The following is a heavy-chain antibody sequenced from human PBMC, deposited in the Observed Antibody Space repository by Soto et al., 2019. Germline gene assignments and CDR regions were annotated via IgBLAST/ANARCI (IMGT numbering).Heavy chain of an antibody. CDR1: GGSISSGGYY. V-gene: IGHV4-31*03. CDR3: ATAQRSWFDP. CDR2: IYYSGST. Sequence: QVQLQESGPGLVKPSQTLSLTCTVSGGSISSGGYYWSWIRQHPGKGLEWIGYIYYSGSTYYNPYLRSGVTISVDTSKNQFALKLSSVTAADTAVYYCATAQRSWFDPGGQGNLVTVSS. J-gene: IGHJ5*02.